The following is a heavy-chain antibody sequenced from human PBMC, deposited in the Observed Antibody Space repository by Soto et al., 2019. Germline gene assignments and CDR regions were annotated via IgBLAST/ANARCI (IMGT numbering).Heavy chain of an antibody. CDR1: GFTVSSNY. V-gene: IGHV3-53*01. J-gene: IGHJ4*02. CDR2: IYSGGST. D-gene: IGHD3-10*01. Sequence: GGSLRLSCAASGFTVSSNYMSWVRQAPGKGLEWVSVIYSGGSTYYADSVKGRFTISRDNSKNTLYLQMNSLRAEDTAVYYCASTIRWGGYGSGSYYFDYWGQGTLVTVSS. CDR3: ASTIRWGGYGSGSYYFDY.